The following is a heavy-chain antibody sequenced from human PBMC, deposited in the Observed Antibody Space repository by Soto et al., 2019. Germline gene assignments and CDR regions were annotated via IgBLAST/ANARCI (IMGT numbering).Heavy chain of an antibody. CDR1: GFSISSSSFH. Sequence: TSETLSLTCTFSGFSISSSSFHWGWIRQPPGKGLEWIGSIYYSGSTYYSPSLKSRVTISVDTSKNQFSLKLSSVTAADTAVYYCARVFGSYDILTGYYDDYWGQGTLVTVSS. D-gene: IGHD3-9*01. V-gene: IGHV4-39*07. J-gene: IGHJ4*02. CDR2: IYYSGST. CDR3: ARVFGSYDILTGYYDDY.